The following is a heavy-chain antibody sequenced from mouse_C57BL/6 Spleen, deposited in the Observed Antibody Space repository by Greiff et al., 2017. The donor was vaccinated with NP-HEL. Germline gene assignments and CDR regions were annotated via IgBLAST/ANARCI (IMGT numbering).Heavy chain of an antibody. CDR2: INYDGSST. CDR3: ARGDYYGSRYFDV. Sequence: EVKLVESEGGLVQPGSSMKLSCTASGFTFSDYYMAWVRQVPEKGLEWVANINYDGSSTYYLDSLKSRFIISRDNAKNILYLQMSSLKSEDTATYYCARGDYYGSRYFDVWGTGTTVTVSS. CDR1: GFTFSDYY. J-gene: IGHJ1*03. V-gene: IGHV5-16*01. D-gene: IGHD1-1*01.